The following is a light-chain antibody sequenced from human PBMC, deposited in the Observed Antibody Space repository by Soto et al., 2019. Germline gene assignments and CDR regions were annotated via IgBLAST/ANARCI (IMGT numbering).Light chain of an antibody. V-gene: IGKV2-24*01. CDR3: MQATQVPWT. Sequence: DLVMTQTPLSSPVTLGQPASISCRSSQSLVRSDGNTYLSWLQQRPGQPPRLLIYKISNRLSGVXDXXSGSGAGTDFTLKISRVEAEDVGVYYCMQATQVPWTFGQGTKVEIK. J-gene: IGKJ1*01. CDR1: QSLVRSDGNTY. CDR2: KIS.